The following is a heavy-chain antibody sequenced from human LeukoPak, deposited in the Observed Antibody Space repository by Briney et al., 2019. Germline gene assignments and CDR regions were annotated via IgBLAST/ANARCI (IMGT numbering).Heavy chain of an antibody. CDR3: ARDYYYFDY. CDR1: GYTFTSYD. D-gene: IGHD2-21*01. J-gene: IGHJ4*02. V-gene: IGHV1-8*01. CDR2: MNPNSGNT. Sequence: ASVKVSCKASGYTFTSYDINWVRQATGQGLEWMGWMNPNSGNTGYAQKFQGRVTMTRDTSISTAYMELSRLRSDDTAAYYCARDYYYFDYWGQGTLVTVSS.